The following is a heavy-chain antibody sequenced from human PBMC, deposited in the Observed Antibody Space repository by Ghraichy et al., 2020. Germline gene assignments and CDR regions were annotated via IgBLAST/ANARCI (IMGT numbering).Heavy chain of an antibody. CDR2: IKGDTGAT. Sequence: ASVKVSCKASGYTFTDYYIHWVRQAPGQGLEWMGWIKGDTGATNYARKFQGRVTMTRDTSISTAYMELSRLTSDDTAVYYCARDRRWLQSDYWGQGTLVTVSS. CDR3: ARDRRWLQSDY. CDR1: GYTFTDYY. V-gene: IGHV1-2*02. D-gene: IGHD5-24*01. J-gene: IGHJ4*02.